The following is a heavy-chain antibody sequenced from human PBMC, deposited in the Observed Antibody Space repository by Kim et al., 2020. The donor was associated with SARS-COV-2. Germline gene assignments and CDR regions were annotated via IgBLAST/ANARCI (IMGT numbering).Heavy chain of an antibody. Sequence: ETLSLTCAVYGGSFSGYSWTWLRQPPGKGLEWIGEINHSGSTNYDPSLQSRVSISIDTSKNQFSLRLRSVTAADTAVYYCTRGRAGVVPAPVQGLGPYYEYYIMDVWGRGTTVTVSS. D-gene: IGHD5-18*01. V-gene: IGHV4-34*01. CDR3: TRGRAGVVPAPVQGLGPYYEYYIMDV. CDR1: GGSFSGYS. CDR2: INHSGST. J-gene: IGHJ6*02.